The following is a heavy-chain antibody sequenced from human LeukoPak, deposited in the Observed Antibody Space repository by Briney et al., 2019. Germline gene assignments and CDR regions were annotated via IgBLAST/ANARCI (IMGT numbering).Heavy chain of an antibody. V-gene: IGHV4-4*07. Sequence: SETLPLTCTVSGGSISSYYWSWIRQPAGKGLEWIGRIYISGSTNYNPSLKSRVTMSVDTSKNQFSLKLSSVIGADTAVYYCARDARAAGIWGWFDPWGQGTLVTVSS. CDR3: ARDARAAGIWGWFDP. CDR1: GGSISSYY. D-gene: IGHD6-13*01. CDR2: IYISGST. J-gene: IGHJ5*02.